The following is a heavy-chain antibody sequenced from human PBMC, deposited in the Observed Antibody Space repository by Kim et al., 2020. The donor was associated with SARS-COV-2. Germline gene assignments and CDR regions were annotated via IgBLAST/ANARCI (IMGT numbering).Heavy chain of an antibody. CDR3: ARETRDFHP. V-gene: IGHV4-39*07. D-gene: IGHD1-1*01. Sequence: GTTDYNPSLKRRVTISVDASKNQFSLNLTTVTAADTAVYYCARETRDFHPWGQGTLVTVSS. CDR2: GTT. J-gene: IGHJ5*02.